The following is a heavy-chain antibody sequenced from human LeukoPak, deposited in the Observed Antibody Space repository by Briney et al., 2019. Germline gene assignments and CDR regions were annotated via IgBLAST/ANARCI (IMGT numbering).Heavy chain of an antibody. J-gene: IGHJ4*02. D-gene: IGHD6-19*01. CDR3: AREVPGIAVAGTPGFDY. CDR1: GGSISSYY. Sequence: PSETLSLTCTVSGGSISSYYWSWIRQPPGKGLECIGYIYYSGSTNYNPSLKSRVTISVDTSKNQFSLKLSSVTAADTAVYYCAREVPGIAVAGTPGFDYWGQGTLVTVSS. V-gene: IGHV4-59*01. CDR2: IYYSGST.